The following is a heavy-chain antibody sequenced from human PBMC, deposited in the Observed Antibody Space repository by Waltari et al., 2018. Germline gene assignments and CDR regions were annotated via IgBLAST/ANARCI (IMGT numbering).Heavy chain of an antibody. V-gene: IGHV3-7*04. Sequence: EVQLVESGGGLVQPGGSLRLSCAASGFTFSNFWMSWARQASGKGLEWVANINQEGSGEYYVDSVKGRFTISRDNARNSLYLQMNSLRAEDTAVYYCQRGDYWGQGTLVTVSS. J-gene: IGHJ4*02. CDR2: INQEGSGE. CDR1: GFTFSNFW. CDR3: QRGDY.